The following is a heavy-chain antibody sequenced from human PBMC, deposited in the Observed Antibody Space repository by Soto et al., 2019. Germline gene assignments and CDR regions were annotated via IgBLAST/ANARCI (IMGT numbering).Heavy chain of an antibody. V-gene: IGHV3-66*01. CDR3: ARGSLY. CDR1: GLSVSSND. Sequence: GVSLTLSCAAPGLSVSSNDMSWVRQAPGKGLECVSIIYSADNTFYVDSVKGRFIISRDNSKNTVYLQMNSLRADDTAVYYCARGSLYWGQGTLVTVSS. CDR2: IYSADNT. J-gene: IGHJ4*01.